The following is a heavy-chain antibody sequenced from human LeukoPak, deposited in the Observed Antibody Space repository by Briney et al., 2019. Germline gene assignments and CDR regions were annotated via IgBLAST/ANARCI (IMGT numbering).Heavy chain of an antibody. Sequence: ASVKVSCKASGYTFTSYGISWVRQAPGQGLEWMGWISAYNGNTNYAQKLQGRVTMTTDTSTSTAYMELRSLRSDDTAVYYCAGALGYCSGGSCFARDNWFDPWGQGTLVTVSS. V-gene: IGHV1-18*01. CDR2: ISAYNGNT. J-gene: IGHJ5*02. CDR1: GYTFTSYG. CDR3: AGALGYCSGGSCFARDNWFDP. D-gene: IGHD2-15*01.